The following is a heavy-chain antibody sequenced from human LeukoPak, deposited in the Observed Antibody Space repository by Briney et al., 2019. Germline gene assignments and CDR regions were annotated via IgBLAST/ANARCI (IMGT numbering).Heavy chain of an antibody. CDR2: IKQDGSEK. CDR3: AKAPVTSCRGAYCYPFDS. D-gene: IGHD2-21*01. Sequence: GGSLRLSCAASGFTFSTYWMTWVRQAPGKGLEWVANIKQDGSEKYFVDSVKGRFTISRDNANKSLYLQMNSLRAEDAAVYFCAKAPVTSCRGAYCYPFDSWGQGTLVTVSS. V-gene: IGHV3-7*03. J-gene: IGHJ4*02. CDR1: GFTFSTYW.